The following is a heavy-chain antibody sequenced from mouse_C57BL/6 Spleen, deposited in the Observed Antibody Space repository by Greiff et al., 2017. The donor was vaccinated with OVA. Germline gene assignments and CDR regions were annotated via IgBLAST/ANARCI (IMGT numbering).Heavy chain of an antibody. V-gene: IGHV14-2*01. CDR1: GFNFKDSY. CDR3: AGGEYYGSSSAWFAY. J-gene: IGHJ3*01. D-gene: IGHD1-1*01. CDR2: IVPEDGET. Sequence: VQLQQSGAELVKPGASVKLSCTASGFNFKDSYMHWVKQRPEQGLEWIGGIVPEDGETKYTPKFKGKATLTADTSSNTASLQPSTLTSEDSASSYVAGGEYYGSSSAWFAYWGQGTLVTVSA.